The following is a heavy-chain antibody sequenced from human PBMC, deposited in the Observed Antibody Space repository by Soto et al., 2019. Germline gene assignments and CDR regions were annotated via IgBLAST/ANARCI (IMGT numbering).Heavy chain of an antibody. CDR1: GFTFSSYG. Sequence: GGSLRLSCAASGFTFSSYGMHWVRQVPGKGLEWVAVISYDGSNKYYADSVKGRFTISRDNYKNTLYLQMNSLRAEDTAVYYCAKGLYDFWSGPYGDWFDPWGQGTLVTVS. CDR3: AKGLYDFWSGPYGDWFDP. CDR2: ISYDGSNK. V-gene: IGHV3-30*18. J-gene: IGHJ5*02. D-gene: IGHD3-3*01.